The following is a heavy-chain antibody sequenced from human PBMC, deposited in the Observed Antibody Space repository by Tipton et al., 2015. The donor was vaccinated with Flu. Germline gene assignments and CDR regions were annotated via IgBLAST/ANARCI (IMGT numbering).Heavy chain of an antibody. Sequence: SLRLSCVASGFTLNGASMNWVRQAPGKGLEWVSYISGSSRTIYYPDSVRGRFTISRDNAKNSLSLQMNSLRGEDTAVYYCARDLTDWGQGTLVTVTS. CDR1: GFTLNGAS. J-gene: IGHJ4*02. V-gene: IGHV3-48*04. CDR2: ISGSSRTI. CDR3: ARDLTD.